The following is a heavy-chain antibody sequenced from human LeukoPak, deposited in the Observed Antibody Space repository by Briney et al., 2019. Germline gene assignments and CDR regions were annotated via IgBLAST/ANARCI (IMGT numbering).Heavy chain of an antibody. CDR2: ISGSGGST. Sequence: GGSLRLSCAASGFTFSSYAMSWVRQAPGKGLEWVSAISGSGGSTYYADSVKGRFTISRDNSKNTVYLQMNSLRAEDTAVYYCAKDRRAFGDSPDYWGQGTLVTVSS. CDR1: GFTFSSYA. J-gene: IGHJ4*02. D-gene: IGHD2-15*01. CDR3: AKDRRAFGDSPDY. V-gene: IGHV3-23*01.